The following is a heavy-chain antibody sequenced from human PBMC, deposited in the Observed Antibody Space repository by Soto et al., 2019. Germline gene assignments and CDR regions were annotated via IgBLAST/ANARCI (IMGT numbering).Heavy chain of an antibody. CDR2: IRNRPNSYAT. CDR1: GFRFTGSA. J-gene: IGHJ4*02. D-gene: IGHD2-15*01. CDR3: TRDCRGRSCYSPTDLAY. V-gene: IGHV3-73*02. Sequence: EVVLVESGGGLVQPGGSLKLSCAASGFRFTGSAIHWVRQAPGKGLEWVGLIRNRPNSYATAYAESLKGRVTISRDDSKNTSHQQANRLNSEQKAAYFCTRDCRGRSCYSPTDLAYWGQGTLVTVPS.